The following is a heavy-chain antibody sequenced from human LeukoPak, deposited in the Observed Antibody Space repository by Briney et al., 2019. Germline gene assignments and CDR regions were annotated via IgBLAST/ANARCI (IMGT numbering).Heavy chain of an antibody. CDR1: GFTFSSYW. D-gene: IGHD1-26*01. CDR3: ARIGRELLQGYYFDY. J-gene: IGHJ4*02. V-gene: IGHV3-74*03. Sequence: PGGSLRLSCAASGFTFSSYWMHWVRQAPGKGLVWVSRINFDGSTTTYADSVKGRFTISRDNAKNTLYLQMSSLRAEDTAIYYCARIGRELLQGYYFDYWGQGTLVTVSP. CDR2: INFDGSTT.